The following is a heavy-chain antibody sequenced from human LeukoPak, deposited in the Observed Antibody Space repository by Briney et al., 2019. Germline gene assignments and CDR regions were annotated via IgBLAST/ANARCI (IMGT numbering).Heavy chain of an antibody. CDR3: ARDLGGIVVVPPQRYLDV. Sequence: ASVKVSCKASGYTFTGYYIHWVRQAPGQGLEWMGWINTNSGGTNYAQKFQGRVTMTRDTAISTAYMELSGLRSDDTAVYYCARDLGGIVVVPPQRYLDVWGKGTTVTVS. CDR1: GYTFTGYY. D-gene: IGHD2-2*01. J-gene: IGHJ6*03. CDR2: INTNSGGT. V-gene: IGHV1-2*02.